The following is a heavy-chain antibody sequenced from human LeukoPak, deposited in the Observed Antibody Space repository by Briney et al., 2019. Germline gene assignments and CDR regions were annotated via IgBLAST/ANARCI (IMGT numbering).Heavy chain of an antibody. D-gene: IGHD3-22*01. CDR1: GFTFSSYA. Sequence: PGGSLSLSCAASGFTFSSYAMSWVRQAPGKGLVWVSVISGSGGSTYYADSVKGQFTISRDNAKNTLYLQMSSVRAEDTAVYYCAKPSEQGDYYDSSDYYPYWGQGTLVTVAS. V-gene: IGHV3-23*01. CDR2: ISGSGGST. J-gene: IGHJ4*02. CDR3: AKPSEQGDYYDSSDYYPY.